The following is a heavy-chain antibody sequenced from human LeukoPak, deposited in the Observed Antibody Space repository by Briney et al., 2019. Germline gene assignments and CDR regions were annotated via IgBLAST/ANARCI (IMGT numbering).Heavy chain of an antibody. Sequence: GGSLRLSCAASGFTFSSYGMHWVRQAPGKGLEWVAFIQYDGSIKYYADSVKGRFTISRDNSKNTLYLQVNSLRAEDTAVYYCAKDLLVGATAFDIWGQGTMVTVSS. CDR1: GFTFSSYG. J-gene: IGHJ3*02. CDR3: AKDLLVGATAFDI. D-gene: IGHD1-26*01. V-gene: IGHV3-30*02. CDR2: IQYDGSIK.